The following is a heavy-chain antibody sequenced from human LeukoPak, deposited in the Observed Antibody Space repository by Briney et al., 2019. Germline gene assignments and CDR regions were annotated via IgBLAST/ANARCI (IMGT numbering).Heavy chain of an antibody. D-gene: IGHD2-2*01. V-gene: IGHV3-30-3*01. Sequence: GRSLRLSCAASGFTFSSYAMHWVRQAPGKGLEWVAVISYDGSNKYYAGSVKGRFTISRDNSKNTLYLQMNSLRAEDTAVYYCARPAQLLSRWYWFDPWGQGTLVTVSS. CDR2: ISYDGSNK. CDR3: ARPAQLLSRWYWFDP. CDR1: GFTFSSYA. J-gene: IGHJ5*02.